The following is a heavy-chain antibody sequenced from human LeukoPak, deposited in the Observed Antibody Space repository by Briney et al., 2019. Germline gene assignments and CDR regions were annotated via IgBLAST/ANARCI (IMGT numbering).Heavy chain of an antibody. D-gene: IGHD6-13*01. CDR1: GFTFSSYG. CDR2: ISYDGSNK. J-gene: IGHJ4*02. CDR3: AKDGRIAAAGTRGRQPFDY. Sequence: GGSLRLSCAASGFTFSSYGMHWVRQAPGKGLEWVAVISYDGSNKYYADSVKGRFTISRDNSKNTLYLQMNSLRAEDTAVYHCAKDGRIAAAGTRGRQPFDYWGQGTLVTVSS. V-gene: IGHV3-30*18.